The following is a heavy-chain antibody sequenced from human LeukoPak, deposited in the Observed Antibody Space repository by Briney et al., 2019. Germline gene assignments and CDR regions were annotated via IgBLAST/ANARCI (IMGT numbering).Heavy chain of an antibody. CDR2: IRYDGSNK. CDR1: GFTFSSYG. J-gene: IGHJ4*02. V-gene: IGHV3-30*02. CDR3: ASRRGSYYYFDY. Sequence: GGSLRLSCAASGFTFSSYGMHWVRQAPGKGPEWVAFIRYDGSNKYYADSVKGRFTISRDNSKNTLYLQMNSLRAEDTAVYYCASRRGSYYYFDYWGQGTLVTVSS. D-gene: IGHD1-26*01.